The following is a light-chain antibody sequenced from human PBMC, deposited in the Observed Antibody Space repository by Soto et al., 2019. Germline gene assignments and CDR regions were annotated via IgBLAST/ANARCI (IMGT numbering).Light chain of an antibody. CDR1: QSVSRSY. CDR2: GAS. CDR3: QQYGSPIT. J-gene: IGKJ5*01. Sequence: EIELRQSPGTVSLSPGERGTLSCRASQSVSRSYLAWYQQKPGQAPRLLIYGASSRATGIPDRFSGSGSGTDFTLTISRLEPEDFAVYYCQQYGSPITFGQGTRLEIK. V-gene: IGKV3-20*01.